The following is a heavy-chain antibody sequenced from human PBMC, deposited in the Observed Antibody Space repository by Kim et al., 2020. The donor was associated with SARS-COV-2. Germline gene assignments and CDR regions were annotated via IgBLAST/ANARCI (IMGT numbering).Heavy chain of an antibody. J-gene: IGHJ6*02. CDR3: AKENIFRSMRRGLDG. CDR1: GFTFSTYG. CDR2: IASDGTND. Sequence: GGSLRLSCAASGFTFSTYGMQWFRQAPGKGLEWVAVIASDGTNDIYADPVKGRFTISRDNSKSTLFLHLSSLRADDTAIYFCAKENIFRSMRRGLDGWG. D-gene: IGHD3-9*01. V-gene: IGHV3-30*18.